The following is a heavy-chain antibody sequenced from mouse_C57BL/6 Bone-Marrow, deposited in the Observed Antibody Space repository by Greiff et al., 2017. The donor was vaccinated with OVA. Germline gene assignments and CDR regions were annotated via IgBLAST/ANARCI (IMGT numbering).Heavy chain of an antibody. CDR2: IYPGSGNT. CDR1: GYTFTDYY. Sequence: QVQLQQSGAELVRPGASVKLSCKASGYTFTDYYINWVKQRPGQGLEWIARIYPGSGNTYYNEKFKGKATLTAEKSSSPAYMQLSSLTSEDSAVYFCARRGVITPFDYWGQGTTLTVSS. D-gene: IGHD1-1*01. V-gene: IGHV1-76*01. CDR3: ARRGVITPFDY. J-gene: IGHJ2*01.